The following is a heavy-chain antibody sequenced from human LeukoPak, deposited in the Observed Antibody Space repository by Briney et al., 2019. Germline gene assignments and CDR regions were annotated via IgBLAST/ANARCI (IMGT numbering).Heavy chain of an antibody. V-gene: IGHV4-59*01. J-gene: IGHJ5*02. CDR1: GGSIRSYY. CDR2: IFYSGST. D-gene: IGHD4-17*01. CDR3: ASTMTSLYNWFDP. Sequence: KASETLSLTCTVSGGSIRSYYWNWIRQPPGKGLEWIGSIFYSGSTHYNPSLKSRVTISVDTSKSQFSLKLSSVTAADTAVYYCASTMTSLYNWFDPWGQGTLVTISS.